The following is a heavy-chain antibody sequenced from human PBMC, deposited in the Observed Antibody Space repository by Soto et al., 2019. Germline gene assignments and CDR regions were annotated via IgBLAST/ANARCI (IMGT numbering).Heavy chain of an antibody. CDR3: ASHLDYAFWSRRFHDMDV. CDR2: IDPSDSYT. Sequence: GESLKISCKGSGYSFTSYWISRVRQMSGKGLEWMGRIDPSDSYTNYSPSFQGHVTISADKSISTAYLQWSSLKASDTAMYYCASHLDYAFWSRRFHDMDVWGQGTTVADSS. D-gene: IGHD3-3*01. J-gene: IGHJ6*01. V-gene: IGHV5-10-1*01. CDR1: GYSFTSYW.